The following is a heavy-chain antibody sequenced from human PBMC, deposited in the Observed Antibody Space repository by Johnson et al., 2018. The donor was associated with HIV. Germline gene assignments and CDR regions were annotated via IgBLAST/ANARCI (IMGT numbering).Heavy chain of an antibody. CDR1: GFTFSSYG. CDR3: ARVAGDTGAFDI. J-gene: IGHJ3*02. Sequence: QVQLVESGGGVVQPGGSLRLSCAASGFTFSSYGMHWVRQAPGKGLEWVAFIRYDGSNKYYADSVKGRFTIYRDNSKNTLYLQMNSLRAEDTAVYYCARVAGDTGAFDIWGQGTMVTVSS. V-gene: IGHV3-30*02. CDR2: IRYDGSNK. D-gene: IGHD6-19*01.